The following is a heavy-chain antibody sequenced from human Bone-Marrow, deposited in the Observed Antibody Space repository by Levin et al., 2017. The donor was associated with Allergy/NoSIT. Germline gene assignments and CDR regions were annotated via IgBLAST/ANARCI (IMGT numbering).Heavy chain of an antibody. D-gene: IGHD3-10*01. J-gene: IGHJ4*02. CDR1: GFAFSNYW. CDR2: INRGGTST. CDR3: ARDPFAYNFGSGSYLDY. V-gene: IGHV3-74*01. Sequence: PGESLKISCAASGFAFSNYWMHWVRQAPGKGLVWVSRINRGGTSTTYADSVKGRFTISRDNAKNTLYLQMNSLRAEATAGYYCARDPFAYNFGSGSYLDYWGQGTLVSVSS.